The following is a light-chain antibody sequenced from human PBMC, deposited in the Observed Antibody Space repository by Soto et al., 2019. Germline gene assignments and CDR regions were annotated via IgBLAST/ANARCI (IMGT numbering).Light chain of an antibody. CDR1: QDASIW. J-gene: IGKJ5*01. CDR3: QQANSFPIT. Sequence: DIQMTQSPSSVSASVGDRVTITCRASQDASIWLAWYQQKPGKPPRLLIYGASNLQSGVPSRFSGRGSGTDFTLTITSLQPDDFATYYCQQANSFPITFGQGTRLEIK. CDR2: GAS. V-gene: IGKV1-12*01.